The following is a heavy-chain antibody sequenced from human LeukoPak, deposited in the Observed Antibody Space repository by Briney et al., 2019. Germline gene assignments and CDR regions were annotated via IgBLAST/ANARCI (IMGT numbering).Heavy chain of an antibody. CDR1: GFTFSSFG. V-gene: IGHV3-33*01. CDR3: ARAFTSTGYYYVEY. J-gene: IGHJ4*02. D-gene: IGHD3-22*01. Sequence: GRSLRLSCAASGFTFSSFGMHWVRQAPCKELEWVAVIWYDGNNKYYADSVKGRFTISRGNSKNTLYLQMNSLRAEDTAVYYCARAFTSTGYYYVEYWGQGTLVTVSS. CDR2: IWYDGNNK.